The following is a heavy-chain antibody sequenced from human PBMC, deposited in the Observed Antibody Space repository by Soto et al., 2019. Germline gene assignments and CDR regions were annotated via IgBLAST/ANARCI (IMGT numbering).Heavy chain of an antibody. D-gene: IGHD3-10*01. Sequence: EVQLVESGGGLVQPGGSLRLSCEASGFTFTNHGMTWVRQAPGKGLDWVSSLSRDGTRTYYADSVKGRFTISRDNTKNTVILQMNSLRAEDTALYYCASGTFGEVSYAYWGQGTLVIVSS. CDR3: ASGTFGEVSYAY. V-gene: IGHV3-23*04. J-gene: IGHJ4*02. CDR2: LSRDGTRT. CDR1: GFTFTNHG.